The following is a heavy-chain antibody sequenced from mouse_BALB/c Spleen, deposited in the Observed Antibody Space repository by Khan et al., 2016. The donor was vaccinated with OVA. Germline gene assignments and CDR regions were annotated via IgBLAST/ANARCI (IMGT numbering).Heavy chain of an antibody. J-gene: IGHJ2*01. Sequence: EVQLQESGPGLVKPSQSLSLTCTVTGYSITSYYVWYLIRQPPGNILEWRVYMKYSGSTSYNASLKSRISISRDTSKNQFFMQLNSVTTEHTATYYCARSGTISTVVVTDFDFWGQGTTLTVSS. V-gene: IGHV3-2*02. CDR3: ARSGTISTVVVTDFDF. CDR2: MKYSGST. CDR1: GYSITSYYV. D-gene: IGHD1-1*01.